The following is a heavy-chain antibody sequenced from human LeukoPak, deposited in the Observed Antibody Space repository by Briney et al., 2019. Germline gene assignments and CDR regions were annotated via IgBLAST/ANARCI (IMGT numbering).Heavy chain of an antibody. J-gene: IGHJ4*02. D-gene: IGHD5-18*01. V-gene: IGHV4-4*02. CDR1: GGSISSSNW. CDR2: IYHSGST. Sequence: PSETLSLTCAVSGGSISSSNWWSWVRQPPGKGLEWIGEIYHSGSTNYNPSLKSRVTISVDKPKNQFSLKLSSVTAADTAVYYCARPIFRGYSYGPLGYWGQGTLVTVSS. CDR3: ARPIFRGYSYGPLGY.